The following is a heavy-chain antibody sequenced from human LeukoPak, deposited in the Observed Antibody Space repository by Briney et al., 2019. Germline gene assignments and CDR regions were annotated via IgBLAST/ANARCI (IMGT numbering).Heavy chain of an antibody. D-gene: IGHD6-19*01. CDR2: IYTSGST. J-gene: IGHJ4*02. CDR1: GVSISSGRYY. V-gene: IGHV4-61*02. CDR3: ATEGIAVGRWDY. Sequence: SETLSLTCTVSGVSISSGRYYWSWIRQPAGKGLEWIGRIYTSGSTNYNPSLKSRVTISVDTSKNQFSLKLSSVTAADTAVYYCATEGIAVGRWDYWGQGTLVTVSS.